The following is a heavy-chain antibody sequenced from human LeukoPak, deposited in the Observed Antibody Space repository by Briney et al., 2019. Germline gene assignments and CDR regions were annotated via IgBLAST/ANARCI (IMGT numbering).Heavy chain of an antibody. V-gene: IGHV1-3*01. J-gene: IGHJ4*02. CDR1: GYTFTSYA. CDR3: ARDSNYYGSGSYYYY. CDR2: INAGNGNT. Sequence: ASVKVSCKASGYTFTSYAMHWVRQAPGQRLEWMGWINAGNGNTKYSQKFQGRVTITRDTSATTAYMELSSLRSEDTAVYYCARDSNYYGSGSYYYYWGQGTLVTVSS. D-gene: IGHD3-10*01.